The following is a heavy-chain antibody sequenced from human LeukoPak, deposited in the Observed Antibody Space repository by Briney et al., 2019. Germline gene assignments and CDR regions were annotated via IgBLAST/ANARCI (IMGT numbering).Heavy chain of an antibody. Sequence: SETLSLTCAVYGGSFSGYYWSWIRQPPEKGLEWIGEINHSGSTNYNPSLKSRVTISVDTSKNQFSLKLSSVTAADTAVYYCARVSRNYYDSSGYYYANWFDPWGQGTLVTVSS. D-gene: IGHD3-22*01. V-gene: IGHV4-34*01. CDR2: INHSGST. CDR3: ARVSRNYYDSSGYYYANWFDP. CDR1: GGSFSGYY. J-gene: IGHJ5*02.